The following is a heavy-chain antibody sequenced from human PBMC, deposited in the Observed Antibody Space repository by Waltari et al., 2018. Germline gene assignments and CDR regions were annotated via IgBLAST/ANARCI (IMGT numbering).Heavy chain of an antibody. J-gene: IGHJ4*02. V-gene: IGHV1-2*02. CDR2: INPNRGGT. Sequence: QVQLVQSGAEVKKPGASVKVSCKASGYTFTGYYMHWVRQAPGQGLEWMGWINPNRGGTNYAQKFQGRVTMTRDTSISTAYMELSRLRSDDTAVYYCARDGSIGDADYWGQVTLVTVSS. CDR1: GYTFTGYY. CDR3: ARDGSIGDADY. D-gene: IGHD4-17*01.